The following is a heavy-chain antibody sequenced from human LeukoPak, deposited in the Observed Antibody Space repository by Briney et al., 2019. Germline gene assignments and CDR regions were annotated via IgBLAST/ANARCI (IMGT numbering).Heavy chain of an antibody. Sequence: GGSLRLSCAASGFTFSSYGMHWVRQAPGKGLEWVAVISYDGSNKYYADSVKGRFTISRDNSKNTLYLQMNSLRAEDTAVYYCAKVQYCSGGSCYWIFDYWGQGTLVTVSS. CDR2: ISYDGSNK. CDR3: AKVQYCSGGSCYWIFDY. J-gene: IGHJ4*02. D-gene: IGHD2-15*01. CDR1: GFTFSSYG. V-gene: IGHV3-30*18.